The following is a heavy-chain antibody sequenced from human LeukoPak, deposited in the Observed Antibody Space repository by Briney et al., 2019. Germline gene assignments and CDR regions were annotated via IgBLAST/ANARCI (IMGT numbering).Heavy chain of an antibody. J-gene: IGHJ4*02. Sequence: GGSLRLSSASSVFTLSNYAISGVRQTPGKGLECVSAITGIGGTPYYADSVRGRFSISRDNSDNTLFLQMNSLRAEDTGVYYCAKAPTYMRLHQFARFDYWGQGTLVTVSS. D-gene: IGHD4-11*01. V-gene: IGHV3-23*01. CDR3: AKAPTYMRLHQFARFDY. CDR2: ITGIGGTP. CDR1: VFTLSNYA.